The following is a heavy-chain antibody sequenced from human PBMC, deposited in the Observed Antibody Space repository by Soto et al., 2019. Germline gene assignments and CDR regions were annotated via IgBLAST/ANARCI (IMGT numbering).Heavy chain of an antibody. CDR3: ARSSLQWLLPTSDAFDI. CDR2: INAGNGNT. CDR1: GYTFTNYG. J-gene: IGHJ3*02. D-gene: IGHD6-19*01. V-gene: IGHV1-3*01. Sequence: ASVKVSCKASGYTFTNYGFHWVRQAPGQRLEWMGWINAGNGNTKYSQKFQGRVTITRDTSASTAYMELSSLRSEDTAVYYCARSSLQWLLPTSDAFDIWGQGTMVTVS.